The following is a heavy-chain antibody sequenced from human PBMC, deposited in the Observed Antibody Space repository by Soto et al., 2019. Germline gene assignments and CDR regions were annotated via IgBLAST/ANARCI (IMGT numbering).Heavy chain of an antibody. CDR1: GYAYNGKY. CDR3: ARGDYDILTGTHIDAFDI. CDR2: INPNSGGT. Sequence: ASVKACWEDRGYAYNGKYMRSVRHSTRQGLEWMGWINPNSGGTNYAQKFQGWVTMTRDTSISTAYMELSRLRSDDTAVYYCARGDYDILTGTHIDAFDIWGQGTMVTVSS. D-gene: IGHD3-9*01. J-gene: IGHJ3*02. V-gene: IGHV1-2*04.